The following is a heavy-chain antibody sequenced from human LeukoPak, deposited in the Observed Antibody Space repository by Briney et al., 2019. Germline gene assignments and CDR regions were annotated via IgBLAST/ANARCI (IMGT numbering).Heavy chain of an antibody. J-gene: IGHJ6*03. D-gene: IGHD6-13*01. CDR1: GYTFTSYG. CDR3: ARGYSSSWWDYYYYMDV. CDR2: INPSGGST. Sequence: GASVKVSCKASGYTFTSYGISWVRQAPGQGLEWMGIINPSGGSTSYAQKFQGRVTMTRDTSTSTVYMELSSLRSEDTAVYYCARGYSSSWWDYYYYMDVWGKGTTVTVSS. V-gene: IGHV1-46*01.